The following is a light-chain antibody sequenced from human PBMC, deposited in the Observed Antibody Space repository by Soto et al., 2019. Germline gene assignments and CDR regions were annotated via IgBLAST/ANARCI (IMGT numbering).Light chain of an antibody. V-gene: IGKV4-1*01. CDR3: QQYVSSPQT. Sequence: DIVMTQSPDSLAVSLGERATINCKSSQSVLYSPNNKNYLAWYQQKPGQAPRLLIYGASNRATGIPDRFSGSGSGTDFTLTISRLEPEDFAMYFCQQYVSSPQTFGQGTKVDI. CDR1: QSVLYSPNNKNY. CDR2: GAS. J-gene: IGKJ1*01.